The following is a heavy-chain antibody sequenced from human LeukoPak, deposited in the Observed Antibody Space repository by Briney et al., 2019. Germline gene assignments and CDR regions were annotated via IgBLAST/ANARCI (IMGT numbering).Heavy chain of an antibody. J-gene: IGHJ4*02. Sequence: ASVKVSCKASGGTFSSYAISWVRQAPGQGLEWMGGIIPIFGTANYAQKFQGRVTITADETTSTAYMELSSLRSEDTAVYYCAKPGYSGYDYHFDYWGQGTLVTVSS. CDR1: GGTFSSYA. D-gene: IGHD5-12*01. V-gene: IGHV1-69*13. CDR3: AKPGYSGYDYHFDY. CDR2: IIPIFGTA.